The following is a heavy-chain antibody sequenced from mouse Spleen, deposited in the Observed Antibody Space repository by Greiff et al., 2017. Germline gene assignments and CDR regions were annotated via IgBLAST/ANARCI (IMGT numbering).Heavy chain of an antibody. CDR3: ARSTALDY. Sequence: DVKLQESGPGLVKPSQSLSLTCSVTGYSITSGYYWNWIRQFPGNKLEWMGYISYDGSNNYNPSLKNRISITRDTSKNQFFLKLNSVTTEDTATYYCARSTALDYWGQGTTLTVSS. CDR1: GYSITSGYY. V-gene: IGHV3-6*01. D-gene: IGHD1-2*01. J-gene: IGHJ2*01. CDR2: ISYDGSN.